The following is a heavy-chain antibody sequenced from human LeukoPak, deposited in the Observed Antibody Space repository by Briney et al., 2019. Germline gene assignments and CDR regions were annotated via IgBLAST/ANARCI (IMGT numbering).Heavy chain of an antibody. V-gene: IGHV5-51*01. CDR3: ARPGSGTIGIDY. CDR2: IYPSDSDT. CDR1: GYSFTTYC. D-gene: IGHD3-10*01. J-gene: IGHJ4*02. Sequence: GESLKISCKGSGYSFTTYCIGWVRQMPGKGLEWMGIIYPSDSDTRYSPYFQGQVTISADRSISNAYLQWTSLKDSDTAMYDCARPGSGTIGIDYWGQGTLVTVSS.